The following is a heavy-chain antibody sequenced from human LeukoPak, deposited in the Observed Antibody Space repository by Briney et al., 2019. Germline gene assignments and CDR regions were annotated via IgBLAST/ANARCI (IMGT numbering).Heavy chain of an antibody. V-gene: IGHV1-2*04. CDR2: INPNSGGT. D-gene: IGHD6-19*01. CDR3: ARSFSMYSSGWYYFDY. Sequence: ASVKVSCKASGYTFTGYYMHWVRQAPGQGLEWMGWINPNSGGTNYAQKFQGWVTMTRDTSISTAYMELSRLRSDDTAVYYCARSFSMYSSGWYYFDYWGQGTLVTVSS. J-gene: IGHJ4*02. CDR1: GYTFTGYY.